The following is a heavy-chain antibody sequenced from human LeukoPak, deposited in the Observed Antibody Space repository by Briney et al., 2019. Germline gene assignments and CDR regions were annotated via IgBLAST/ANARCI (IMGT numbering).Heavy chain of an antibody. CDR2: MNPNSGGT. Sequence: GASVKVSCKASGYTFSDYYLHWVRQAPGQGLEWMGWMNPNSGGTNYAQKFQGRIIMTGDTSTAYLELSRLRSDDTAVYYCARDLGSTVIVGGDAFDLWGQGTMVTVSS. D-gene: IGHD2/OR15-2a*01. CDR3: ARDLGSTVIVGGDAFDL. J-gene: IGHJ3*01. V-gene: IGHV1-2*02. CDR1: GYTFSDYY.